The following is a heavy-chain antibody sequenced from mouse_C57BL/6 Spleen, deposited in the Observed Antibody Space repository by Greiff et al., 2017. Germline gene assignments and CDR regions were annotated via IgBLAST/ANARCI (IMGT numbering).Heavy chain of an antibody. CDR3: ARHGGTGSAWFAY. Sequence: VQVVESGPGLVAPSQSLSITCTVSGFSLTSYGVHWVRQPPGKGLEWLVVIWSDGSTTYNSALKSRLSISKDNSKSQVFLKMNSLQTDDTAMYYCARHGGTGSAWFAYWGQGTLVTVSA. CDR2: IWSDGST. D-gene: IGHD4-1*01. V-gene: IGHV2-6-1*01. J-gene: IGHJ3*01. CDR1: GFSLTSYG.